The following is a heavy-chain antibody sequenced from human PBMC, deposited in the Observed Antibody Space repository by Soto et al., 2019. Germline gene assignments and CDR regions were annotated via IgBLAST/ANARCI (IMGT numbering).Heavy chain of an antibody. D-gene: IGHD3-16*02. CDR2: ISGSGGST. CDR1: GFTFSSYA. CDR3: AKGGGMITFGGVIVSH. J-gene: IGHJ4*02. Sequence: GGSLRLSCAASGFTFSSYAMSWVRQAPGKGLEWVSAISGSGGSTYYADSVKGRFTISRDNSKNTLYLQMNSLRAEDTAVYYCAKGGGMITFGGVIVSHWGQGTLVTVSS. V-gene: IGHV3-23*01.